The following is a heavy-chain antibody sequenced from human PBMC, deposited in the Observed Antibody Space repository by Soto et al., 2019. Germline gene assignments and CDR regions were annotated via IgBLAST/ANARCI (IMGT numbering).Heavy chain of an antibody. D-gene: IGHD3-10*01. CDR3: ARFRGSHRIQYFDY. J-gene: IGHJ4*02. V-gene: IGHV4-61*01. Sequence: SETLSLTCSVSGGSIGSSSYYWSWIRQPPGKGLEWIGYIYYSGSTNYNPSLKSRVTISVDTSKNQFSLKLSSVTAADTAVYYCARFRGSHRIQYFDYWGQGTLVTVSS. CDR2: IYYSGST. CDR1: GGSIGSSSYY.